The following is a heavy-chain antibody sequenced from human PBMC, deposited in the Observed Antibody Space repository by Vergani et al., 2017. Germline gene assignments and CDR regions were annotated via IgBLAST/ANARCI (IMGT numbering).Heavy chain of an antibody. CDR1: GGSINSGGYY. J-gene: IGHJ5*02. Sequence: QVQLQESGPGLVKPSQTLSLSCTVSGGSINSGGYYWSWIRQHPGKGLEWIGYIYYSGSTYYNPSLKSRVTISVDTSKNQFSLKLSSVTAADTAVYYCARDRRQLAPVGYWFDPWGQGTLVTVSS. V-gene: IGHV4-31*03. CDR3: ARDRRQLAPVGYWFDP. CDR2: IYYSGST. D-gene: IGHD6-6*01.